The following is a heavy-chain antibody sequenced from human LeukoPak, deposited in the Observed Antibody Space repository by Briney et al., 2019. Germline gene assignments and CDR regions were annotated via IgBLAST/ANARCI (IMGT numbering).Heavy chain of an antibody. CDR2: ISPSDNGI. CDR1: GFTFSDYY. J-gene: IGHJ4*02. V-gene: IGHV3-11*04. CDR3: ARERGDDFWSGSRVLFNY. D-gene: IGHD3-3*01. Sequence: GGSLRLSCAASGFTFSDYYMSWIRQAPGKGLEWVSYISPSDNGIYYADSVEGRFTISRDNAKNSLSLQLNSLRAEDTAIYYCARERGDDFWSGSRVLFNYWGQGTLVTVSS.